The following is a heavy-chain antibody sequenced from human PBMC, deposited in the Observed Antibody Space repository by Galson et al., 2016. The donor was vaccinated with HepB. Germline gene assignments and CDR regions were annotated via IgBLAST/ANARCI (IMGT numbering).Heavy chain of an antibody. Sequence: TLSLTCAVSGTSITSAAYYWSWIRQHPGRGLEWIAYIHHTGTSQHNPSLKSRITISLDTSKNQFSLQLISVNVADTAFYYCARTSSAYNSNAFDLWGQGTLVTVSS. CDR2: IHHTGTS. D-gene: IGHD5-24*01. CDR3: ARTSSAYNSNAFDL. J-gene: IGHJ3*01. CDR1: GTSITSAAYY. V-gene: IGHV4-31*11.